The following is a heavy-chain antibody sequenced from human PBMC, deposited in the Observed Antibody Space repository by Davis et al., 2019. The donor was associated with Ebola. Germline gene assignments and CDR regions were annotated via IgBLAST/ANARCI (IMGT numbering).Heavy chain of an antibody. Sequence: MPSETLSLTCAVYGGSFSGYYWSWIRQPPGKGLEWIGEINHSGSTNYNPSLKSRVTISVDTSKNQFSLKLSSVTAADTAVYYCAREANTIDAFDIWGQGTTVTVSS. CDR1: GGSFSGYY. D-gene: IGHD3-3*01. J-gene: IGHJ3*02. CDR3: AREANTIDAFDI. CDR2: INHSGST. V-gene: IGHV4-34*01.